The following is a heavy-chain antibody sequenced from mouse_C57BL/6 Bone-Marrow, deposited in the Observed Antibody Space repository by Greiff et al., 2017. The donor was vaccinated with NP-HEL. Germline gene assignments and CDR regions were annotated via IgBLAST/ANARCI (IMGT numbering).Heavy chain of an antibody. CDR1: GYTFTSYG. V-gene: IGHV1-58*01. D-gene: IGHD1-1*01. J-gene: IGHJ1*03. CDR3: ARSGITTVVAPVGYFDV. CDR2: IYIGNGYT. Sequence: VQLQQSGAELVRPGSSVKMSCKTSGYTFTSYGIIWVKQRPGQGLEWIGYIYIGNGYTEYNEKFKGKATLTSDTSSSTAYMQLSSLTSEDSAIYFCARSGITTVVAPVGYFDVWGTGTTVTVSS.